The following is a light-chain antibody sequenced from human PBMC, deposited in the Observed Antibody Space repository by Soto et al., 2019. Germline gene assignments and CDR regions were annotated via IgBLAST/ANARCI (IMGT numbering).Light chain of an antibody. J-gene: IGLJ2*01. CDR1: ISDVGGYNY. V-gene: IGLV2-14*01. CDR2: DVS. Sequence: QSVLTQPASVSGSPGQSITISCTGTISDVGGYNYVSWYQQHPGKAPKLMIYDVSHRPSGVSNRFSGSKSGNTASLTISGLQAEDEADYYCSSYTSSNTVVFGGGTKLTVL. CDR3: SSYTSSNTVV.